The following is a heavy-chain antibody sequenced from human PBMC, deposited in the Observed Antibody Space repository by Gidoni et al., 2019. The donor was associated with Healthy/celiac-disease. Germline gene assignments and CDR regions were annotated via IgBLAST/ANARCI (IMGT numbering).Heavy chain of an antibody. V-gene: IGHV3-30*18. CDR2: ISYDGSNK. CDR1: GFPFSSYG. J-gene: IGHJ2*01. CDR3: AKSLGEQLEYWYFDL. D-gene: IGHD6-6*01. Sequence: QVQLVESGGGVVQPGRSLRLSCAASGFPFSSYGMHWVRQAPGKGLEWVAVISYDGSNKYYADSVKGRFTISRDNSKNTLYLQMNSLRAEDTAVYYCAKSLGEQLEYWYFDLWGRGTLVTVSS.